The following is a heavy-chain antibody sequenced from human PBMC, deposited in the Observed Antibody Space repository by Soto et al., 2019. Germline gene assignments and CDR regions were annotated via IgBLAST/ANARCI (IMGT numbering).Heavy chain of an antibody. CDR2: ISGSDGRT. CDR1: GFTFSSYA. D-gene: IGHD5-18*01. CDR3: AKGVSQYTPLALFDY. V-gene: IGHV3-23*01. J-gene: IGHJ4*02. Sequence: LRLSCAASGFTFSSYAMSWVRQAPGKGLEWVSTISGSDGRTYSTDSVEGRFTISRDNSRNTAYLQMNSLRVEDTAVYYCAKGVSQYTPLALFDYWGRGTLVTSPQ.